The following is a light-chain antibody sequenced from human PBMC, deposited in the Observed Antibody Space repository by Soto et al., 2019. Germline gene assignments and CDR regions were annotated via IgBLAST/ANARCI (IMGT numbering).Light chain of an antibody. J-gene: IGKJ4*01. CDR3: EQSSHTPLT. CDR1: QGIFTY. CDR2: AAS. V-gene: IGKV1-39*01. Sequence: DIQMTQSPSSLTASVGDRVTITCRASQGIFTYVNWYQQRPGKAPKLLIYAASNLHSGVPSRFSGSRFGTDFTLTISSLQPEDLATYYCEQSSHTPLTVVGGAKLEL.